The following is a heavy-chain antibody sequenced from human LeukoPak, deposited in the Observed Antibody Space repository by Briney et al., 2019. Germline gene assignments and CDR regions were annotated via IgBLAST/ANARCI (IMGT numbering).Heavy chain of an antibody. CDR2: IYTSGST. D-gene: IGHD3-22*01. J-gene: IGHJ3*02. CDR1: GGSISSGSYY. V-gene: IGHV4-61*02. Sequence: PSQTLSLTCTVSGGSISSGSYYWSWIRQPAGKGLEWIGRIYTSGSTNYNPSLKSRVTISVDTSKNQFSLKLSSVTAADTAVYFCARGPYSYDSSDAFDIWGQGTMVTVSS. CDR3: ARGPYSYDSSDAFDI.